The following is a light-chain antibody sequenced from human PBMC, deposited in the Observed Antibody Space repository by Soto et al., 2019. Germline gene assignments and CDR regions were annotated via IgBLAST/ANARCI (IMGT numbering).Light chain of an antibody. CDR1: QAISSY. CDR2: AAS. V-gene: IGKV1-8*01. CDR3: QQYYTYPLT. J-gene: IGKJ1*01. Sequence: AIRMTQPPSSFSASTGDRITITCRASQAISSYLAWYQQKPGTAPKLLIYAASTLQSGVPSRFSGSGSGTDFTLTISCLQSEDFASYYCQQYYTYPLTFGQGTKVDIK.